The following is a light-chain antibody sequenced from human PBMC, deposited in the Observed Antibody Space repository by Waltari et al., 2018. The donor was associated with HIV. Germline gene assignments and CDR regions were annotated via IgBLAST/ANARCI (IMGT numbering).Light chain of an antibody. V-gene: IGLV2-23*01. Sequence: QSALTQPASVSGSPGQSITISCIGTSSDVGGYSLVSWYQHHPGKPPQLLIFEDTVRPAGVSSRFAASNAGTAASLTISGLLAENAADDYCCSYGGFTTYVFGSGTKVTVL. J-gene: IGLJ1*01. CDR2: EDT. CDR3: CSYGGFTTYV. CDR1: SSDVGGYSL.